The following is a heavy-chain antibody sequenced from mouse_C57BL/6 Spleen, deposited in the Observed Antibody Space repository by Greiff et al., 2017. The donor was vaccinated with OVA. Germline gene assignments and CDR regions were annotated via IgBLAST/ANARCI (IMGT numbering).Heavy chain of an antibody. CDR3: ARLGYYGSSPYFDV. V-gene: IGHV1-69*01. CDR2: IDPSDSYT. Sequence: QVQLQQPGAELVMPGASVKLSCKASGYTFTSYWMHWVKQRPGQGLEWIGEIDPSDSYTNYNQKFKGKSTLTVDKSSSTAYMQLSSLTSEDSAVYYCARLGYYGSSPYFDVWGTGTTVTVSS. J-gene: IGHJ1*03. D-gene: IGHD1-1*01. CDR1: GYTFTSYW.